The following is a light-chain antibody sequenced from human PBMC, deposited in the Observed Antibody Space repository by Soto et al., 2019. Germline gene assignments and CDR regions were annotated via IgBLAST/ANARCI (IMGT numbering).Light chain of an antibody. J-gene: IGKJ5*01. CDR2: KVS. Sequence: DVVMTQSPLSLPATLGHPASISCMSNQSLVHSDGIAYFSWFQQRPGRSPRRLIYKVSNRDSGVPARFSGSGSGTDFALKISRVEAEDVGVYYCMQGTHWPITFGQGTRLEIK. V-gene: IGKV2-30*02. CDR1: QSLVHSDGIAY. CDR3: MQGTHWPIT.